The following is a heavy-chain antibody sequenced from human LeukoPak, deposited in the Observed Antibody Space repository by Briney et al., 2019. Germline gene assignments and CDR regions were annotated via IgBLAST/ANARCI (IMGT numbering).Heavy chain of an antibody. D-gene: IGHD3-16*01. J-gene: IGHJ4*02. CDR3: ARLWRESAPGEYDY. V-gene: IGHV4-59*08. CDR1: GGSISNKY. Sequence: MSSETLSLTCTVSGGSISNKYWSWIRQPPGKGLEWIGYIYYSGNTNYNPSLKSRVTISVDTSKNQFSLKLSSVAAADTAVYYCARLWRESAPGEYDYWGQGTLVTVSS. CDR2: IYYSGNT.